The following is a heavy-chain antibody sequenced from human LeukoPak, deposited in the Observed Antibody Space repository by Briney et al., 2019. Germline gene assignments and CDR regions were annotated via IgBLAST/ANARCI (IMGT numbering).Heavy chain of an antibody. CDR3: ARDPTVYIWGSYRPQYYFDY. CDR1: GGSISSYY. J-gene: IGHJ4*02. Sequence: SETLSLTCTVSGGSISSYYWSWIRQPPGKELEWIGYIYYSGSTNYNPSLKSRVTISVDTSKNQFSLKLRSVTAADTAVYYCARDPTVYIWGSYRPQYYFDYWGQGTPVTVSS. CDR2: IYYSGST. V-gene: IGHV4-59*01. D-gene: IGHD3-16*02.